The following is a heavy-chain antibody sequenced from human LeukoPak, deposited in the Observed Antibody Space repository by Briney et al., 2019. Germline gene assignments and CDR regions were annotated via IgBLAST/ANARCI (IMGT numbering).Heavy chain of an antibody. CDR3: VRGSPDWAGIDY. V-gene: IGHV3-74*01. J-gene: IGHJ4*02. D-gene: IGHD3-9*01. CDR1: GFTFSNYW. Sequence: PGGSLRLSCAASGFTFSNYWMHWVRQAPGKGLVWVSRLNEDGSHIDYADSVKGRFTISRDNAKNTLYLQMSSLRIEDTAVYYCVRGSPDWAGIDYWGQGTLVTVSS. CDR2: LNEDGSHI.